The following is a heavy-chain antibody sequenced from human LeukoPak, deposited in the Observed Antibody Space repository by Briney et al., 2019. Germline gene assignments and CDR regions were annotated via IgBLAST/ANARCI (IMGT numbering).Heavy chain of an antibody. Sequence: PGGSLRLSCAASGFTFSNYEMNWVRQAPGKGLEWVSYSCRSGTTRYYADSVKGRFTISRDNAKNSLYLQMNRLRAEDTAVYYCARRDLYAFDYWGLGTVVTVSA. CDR2: SCRSGTTR. J-gene: IGHJ4*02. CDR1: GFTFSNYE. CDR3: ARRDLYAFDY. D-gene: IGHD2-8*01. V-gene: IGHV3-48*03.